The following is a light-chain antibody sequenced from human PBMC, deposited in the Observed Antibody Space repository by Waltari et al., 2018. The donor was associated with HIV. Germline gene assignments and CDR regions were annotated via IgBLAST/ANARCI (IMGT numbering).Light chain of an antibody. Sequence: ILMTQSPATLSVSPGERATLPCRASQSINNNLAWYQQKPGQAPRLLIYGASTGATGVPARFSGSGSGTEFTLTISSLQSEDFAVYYCQQYNNWPGITFGPGTKVDIK. J-gene: IGKJ3*01. CDR2: GAS. V-gene: IGKV3-15*01. CDR3: QQYNNWPGIT. CDR1: QSINNN.